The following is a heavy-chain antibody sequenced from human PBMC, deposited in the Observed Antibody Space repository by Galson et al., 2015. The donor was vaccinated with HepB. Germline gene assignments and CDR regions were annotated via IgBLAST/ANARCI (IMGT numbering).Heavy chain of an antibody. J-gene: IGHJ5*02. D-gene: IGHD3-22*01. CDR1: GGTFSSYA. CDR3: ARGDYYDSSGYYYDKESWFDP. V-gene: IGHV1-69*13. CDR2: IIPIFGTA. Sequence: SVKVSCKASGGTFSSYAISWVRQAPGQGLEWMGGIIPIFGTAKYAQKFQGRVTITADESTSTAYMELSSLRSEDTAVYYCARGDYYDSSGYYYDKESWFDPWGQGTLVTVSS.